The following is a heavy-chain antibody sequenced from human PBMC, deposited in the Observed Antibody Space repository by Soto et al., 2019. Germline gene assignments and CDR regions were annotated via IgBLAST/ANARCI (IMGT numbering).Heavy chain of an antibody. J-gene: IGHJ5*02. V-gene: IGHV4-59*01. CDR1: GGSISSYY. Sequence: SETLSLTCTVSGGSISSYYWSWIRQPPGKGLEWIGYIYYSGSTNYNPSLKSRVTISVDTSKNQFSLKLSSVTAADTAVYYCASEGYSYGYPLDPWGQGTLVTVSS. CDR3: ASEGYSYGYPLDP. CDR2: IYYSGST. D-gene: IGHD5-18*01.